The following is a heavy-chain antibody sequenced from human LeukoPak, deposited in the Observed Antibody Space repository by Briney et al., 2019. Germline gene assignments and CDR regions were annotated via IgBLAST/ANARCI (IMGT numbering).Heavy chain of an antibody. V-gene: IGHV3-53*01. D-gene: IGHD1-1*01. J-gene: IGHJ4*02. CDR3: ARAQGGPLESYDH. Sequence: QAGGSLRLSCAASGFTLSNSWMHWVRQTPGKGLEWVSLIYSGGYTYYADSVKGRFTISRDNSKNTLYLQMNSLRAEDTAVYYCARAQGGPLESYDHWGQGTLVTVSS. CDR2: IYSGGYT. CDR1: GFTLSNSW.